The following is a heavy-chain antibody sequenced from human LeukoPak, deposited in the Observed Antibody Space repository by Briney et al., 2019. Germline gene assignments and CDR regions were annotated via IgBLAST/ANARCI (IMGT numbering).Heavy chain of an antibody. CDR1: GFTFGDHP. V-gene: IGHV3-49*04. CDR2: IRSKDYGGTA. Sequence: PGGPLRLSCSGSGFTFGDHPMAWVRQAPGKGLEWVGYIRSKDYGGTAAYGTSVRGRFTISRDDSKSIAYLQMNNLTVDDTAVYYCVRKRQGDSWGQGTLVIVSS. J-gene: IGHJ4*02. CDR3: VRKRQGDS.